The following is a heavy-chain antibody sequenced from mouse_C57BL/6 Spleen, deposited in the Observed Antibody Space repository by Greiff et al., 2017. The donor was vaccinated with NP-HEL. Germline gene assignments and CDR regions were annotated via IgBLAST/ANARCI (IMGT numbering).Heavy chain of an antibody. D-gene: IGHD2-3*01. CDR1: GYTFTSYW. CDR2: IDPSDSYT. Sequence: VQLQQSGAELVRPGTSVKLSCKASGYTFTSYWMHWVKQRPGQGLEWIGVIDPSDSYTNYNQKFKGKATLTVDTSSSTAYMQLSSLTSEDSAVYYCARRGGLLRAMDYWGQGTSVTVSS. J-gene: IGHJ4*01. V-gene: IGHV1-59*01. CDR3: ARRGGLLRAMDY.